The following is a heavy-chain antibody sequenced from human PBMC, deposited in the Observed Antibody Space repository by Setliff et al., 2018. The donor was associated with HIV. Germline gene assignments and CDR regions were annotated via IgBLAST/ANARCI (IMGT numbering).Heavy chain of an antibody. CDR3: FDL. D-gene: IGHD3-10*01. CDR2: IYYSGTT. Sequence: PSETLSLTCSVSGGSINNGAYFWTWIRQRPGKGLEWIGYIYYSGTTFYNPSLKSRVLISMNSLKTDDSAMYYCTKDPGEGGWYFDLWGRGTLVTVSS. J-gene: IGHJ2*01. V-gene: IGHV4-30-4*02. CDR1: GGSINNGAYF.